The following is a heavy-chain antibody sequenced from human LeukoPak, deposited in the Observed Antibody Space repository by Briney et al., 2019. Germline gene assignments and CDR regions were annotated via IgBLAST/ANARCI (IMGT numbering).Heavy chain of an antibody. CDR1: GGSFSGYY. CDR2: INHSGST. V-gene: IGHV4-34*01. Sequence: SETLSLTCAVYGGSFSGYYWSWIRQPPGKGLEWIGEINHSGSTNYNPSLKSRVTISVDTSKNQFSLKPSSVTAADTAVYYCAREVLAAAGTGYFDYWGQGTLVTVSS. CDR3: AREVLAAAGTGYFDY. J-gene: IGHJ4*02. D-gene: IGHD6-13*01.